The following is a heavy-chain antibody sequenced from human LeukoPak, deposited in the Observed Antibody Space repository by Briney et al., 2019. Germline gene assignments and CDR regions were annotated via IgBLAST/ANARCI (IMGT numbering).Heavy chain of an antibody. CDR1: GGSISSGSYY. Sequence: SETLSLTCTVSGGSISSGSYYWSWIRQPAGKGLEWIGRIYTSGSTNHNPSLKSRVTISVDTSKNQFSLKLSSVTAADTAVYYCARDWSSGTNWGQGTLVTVSS. V-gene: IGHV4-61*02. J-gene: IGHJ4*02. CDR2: IYTSGST. CDR3: ARDWSSGTN. D-gene: IGHD6-25*01.